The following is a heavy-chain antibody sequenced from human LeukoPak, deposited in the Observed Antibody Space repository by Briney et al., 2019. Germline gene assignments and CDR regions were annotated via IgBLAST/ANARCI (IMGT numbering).Heavy chain of an antibody. D-gene: IGHD3-22*01. J-gene: IGHJ4*02. CDR2: IYSGGST. V-gene: IGHV3-53*01. CDR1: GFTVSSNY. CDR3: ARWDSSGYHKYYFDY. Sequence: PGGSLRLSCTASGFTVSSNYMNWVRHAPGKGLEWVSIIYSGGSTYYADSVKGRFTISRDNSKNTLYLQMNSLTAEDRAVYYCARWDSSGYHKYYFDYWGQGTLVTVSS.